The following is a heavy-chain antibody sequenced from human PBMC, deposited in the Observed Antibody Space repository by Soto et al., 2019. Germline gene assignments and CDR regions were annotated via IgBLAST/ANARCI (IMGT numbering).Heavy chain of an antibody. CDR1: GFNFRTYG. V-gene: IGHV3-30*03. D-gene: IGHD4-17*01. J-gene: IGHJ1*01. CDR2: ISKDGSHS. CDR3: ARGTDYADLGNAEYFHP. Sequence: ESGGGVVPPGRSLRLSCAASGFNFRTYGIHWVRQAPGKGLEWVALISKDGSHSYYAHSVKGRFTTSRDNSQNKAFLQVNSLRADDTAVYFCARGTDYADLGNAEYFHPWGQGTLVTVSS.